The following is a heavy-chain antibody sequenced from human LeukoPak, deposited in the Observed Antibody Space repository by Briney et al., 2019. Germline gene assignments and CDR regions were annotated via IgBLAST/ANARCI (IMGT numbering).Heavy chain of an antibody. CDR1: GYTFTSYA. V-gene: IGHV1-18*01. Sequence: ASVKVSCKASGYTFTSYAMHWVRQAPGQGLEWMGWISAYNGNTNYAQKLQGRVTMTTDTSTSTAYMELRSLRSDDTAVYYCARTPRSGSYYDYWGQGTLVTVSS. D-gene: IGHD1-26*01. CDR2: ISAYNGNT. J-gene: IGHJ4*02. CDR3: ARTPRSGSYYDY.